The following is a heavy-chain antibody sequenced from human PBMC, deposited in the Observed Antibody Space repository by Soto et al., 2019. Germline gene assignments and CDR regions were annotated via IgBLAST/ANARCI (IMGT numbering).Heavy chain of an antibody. CDR3: ARSIVTPSASFDL. CDR2: IYRTGHT. D-gene: IGHD2-15*01. V-gene: IGHV4-34*11. CDR1: GWSFSDHS. Sequence: SATMCLTYAFYGWSFSDHSWTWIRQTPGKGLEWLAYIYRTGHTSYNPSLNSRATISLDEPNNQFSLHVTSVTAADTAVYYCARSIVTPSASFDLWGQGLMVTVSS. J-gene: IGHJ5*02.